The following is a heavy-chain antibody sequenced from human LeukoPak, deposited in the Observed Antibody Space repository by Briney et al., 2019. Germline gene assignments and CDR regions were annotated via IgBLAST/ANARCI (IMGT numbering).Heavy chain of an antibody. CDR2: IYSGGST. Sequence: PGGSLRLSCAASGFTVSSNYMSWVRQAPGKGLEWVSVIYSGGSTYYADSVKGRFTISRDNSKNTLYLQMNSLRAEDTAVYYCAREEDGVTDDAFDIWGQGTMVTVSS. J-gene: IGHJ3*02. V-gene: IGHV3-53*01. CDR1: GFTVSSNY. D-gene: IGHD2-21*02. CDR3: AREEDGVTDDAFDI.